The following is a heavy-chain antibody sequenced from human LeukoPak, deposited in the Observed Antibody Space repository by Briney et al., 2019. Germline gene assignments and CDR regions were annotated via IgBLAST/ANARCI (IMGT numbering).Heavy chain of an antibody. CDR3: ARGSYSTCGSGSYYTTNNWFDP. CDR2: ISYDGSNK. CDR1: GFTFSSYA. D-gene: IGHD3-10*01. V-gene: IGHV3-30*04. J-gene: IGHJ5*02. Sequence: GRSLRLSCAASGFTFSSYAMHWVRQAPGKGLEWVAVISYDGSNKYYADSVKGRFIISRDNSKNTLYLQMNSLRAEDTAVYYCARGSYSTCGSGSYYTTNNWFDPWGQGTLVTVSS.